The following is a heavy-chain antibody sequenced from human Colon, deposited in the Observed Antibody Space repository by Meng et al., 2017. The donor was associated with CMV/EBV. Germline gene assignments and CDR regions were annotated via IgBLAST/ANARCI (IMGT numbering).Heavy chain of an antibody. Sequence: GSVQVSCKAAGYPFTTYGISWVRQAPGQGLEWMAWISTYDGKTDYAQKFQGRVTLTTDASTTTTYMELRGLTSDDTALYYCSRDQSSGFGSDYWGQGTLVTVSS. CDR3: SRDQSSGFGSDY. D-gene: IGHD3-10*01. V-gene: IGHV1-18*01. CDR1: GYPFTTYG. J-gene: IGHJ4*02. CDR2: ISTYDGKT.